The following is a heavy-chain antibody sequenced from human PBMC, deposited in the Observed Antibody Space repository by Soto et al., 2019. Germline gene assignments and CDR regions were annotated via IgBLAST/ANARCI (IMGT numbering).Heavy chain of an antibody. V-gene: IGHV3-49*03. CDR3: ARARDVYNFFLDY. D-gene: IGHD3-3*01. J-gene: IGHJ4*01. CDR2: IRSKANGGET. Sequence: PVRPLRFACTPSGFNLGDYGMSWFRQAPSKGLEWVGFIRSKANGGETQYAASAQGRFTISRDESKNIAYLEINSLKTEDTAVYYCARARDVYNFFLDYWGQGTLVTVSS. CDR1: GFNLGDYG.